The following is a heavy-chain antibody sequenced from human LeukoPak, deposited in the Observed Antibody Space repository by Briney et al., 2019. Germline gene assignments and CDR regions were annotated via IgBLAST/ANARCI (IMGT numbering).Heavy chain of an antibody. V-gene: IGHV1-46*01. CDR2: INPSGGST. J-gene: IGHJ2*01. CDR1: GGTFSSYA. CDR3: ARDRIRQIVARYFDL. D-gene: IGHD2-15*01. Sequence: ASVKVSCKASGGTFSSYAISWVRQAPGQGLEWMGIINPSGGSTSYAQKFQGRVTMTRDTSTSTVYMELSSLRSEDTAVYYCARDRIRQIVARYFDLWGRGTLVTVSS.